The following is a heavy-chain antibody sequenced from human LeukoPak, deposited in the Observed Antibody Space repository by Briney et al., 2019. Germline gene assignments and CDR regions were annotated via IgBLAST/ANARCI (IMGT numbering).Heavy chain of an antibody. J-gene: IGHJ4*02. D-gene: IGHD4-17*01. Sequence: PGGSLRLSCAASGFTYSSYVMYWVRQAPGKGLEWVAVISYDGSNKYYADSVKGRFTTSRDNSKNTLYLQMNSLRAEDTAVYYCARGRTHDYGDYVKLYYWGQGTLVTVSS. CDR2: ISYDGSNK. V-gene: IGHV3-30-3*01. CDR3: ARGRTHDYGDYVKLYY. CDR1: GFTYSSYV.